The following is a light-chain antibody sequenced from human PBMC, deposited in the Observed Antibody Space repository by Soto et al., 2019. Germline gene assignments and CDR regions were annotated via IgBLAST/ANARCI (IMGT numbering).Light chain of an antibody. V-gene: IGKV1-9*01. CDR1: QAIGTY. CDR2: AAS. Sequence: DIQLTQSPSFLSASIGDSVTITCRASQAIGTYLAWYQQKTGKAPNLLVSAASTLHSGVPSRFSGSGSGTEFTLTITGLQPEDVATYYCQQLHTYLLTFGGGTKVQIK. CDR3: QQLHTYLLT. J-gene: IGKJ4*01.